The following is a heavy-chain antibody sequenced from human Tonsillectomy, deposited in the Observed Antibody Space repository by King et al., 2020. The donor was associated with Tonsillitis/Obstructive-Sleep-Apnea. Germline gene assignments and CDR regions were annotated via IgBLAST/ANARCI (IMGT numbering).Heavy chain of an antibody. V-gene: IGHV3-20*04. J-gene: IGHJ3*02. D-gene: IGHD6-19*01. CDR3: ARARSSGWGDDAFDI. CDR2: INWNGGST. CDR1: GFTFDDYG. Sequence: VQLVESGGGVVRPGGSLRLSCAASGFTFDDYGMSWVRQAPGKGLEVVSGINWNGGSTGFADSVKGRFTISRDNAKNSLYLQMNSLRAEDTALYYCARARSSGWGDDAFDIWGQGTMVTVSS.